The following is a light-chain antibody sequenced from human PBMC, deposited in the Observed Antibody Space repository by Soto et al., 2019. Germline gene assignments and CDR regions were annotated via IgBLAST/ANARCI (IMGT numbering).Light chain of an antibody. V-gene: IGKV3-11*01. CDR3: QQRSNWPPI. CDR2: DAS. Sequence: EIVLTQSPATLSLSPWERATLSCRASQSVSSYLAWYQQKPGQAPRLLIYDASNRATGIPARFSGSGSGTDFTLTISSLEPEDFAVYYCQQRSNWPPIFGQGTKVDIK. J-gene: IGKJ1*01. CDR1: QSVSSY.